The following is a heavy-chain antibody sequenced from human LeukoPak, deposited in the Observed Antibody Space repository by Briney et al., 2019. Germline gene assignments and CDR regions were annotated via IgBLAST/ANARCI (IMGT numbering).Heavy chain of an antibody. J-gene: IGHJ4*02. CDR3: ARSRRGGSKYYFDY. CDR2: MNPNSGNT. V-gene: IGHV1-8*01. Sequence: ASVKVSCKASGYTFTSYDINWVRHATGQWLEWMGWMNPNSGNTGYAQKFQGRVTMTRNTSISTAYMELSSLRSEDTAVYYCARSRRGGSKYYFDYWGQGTLVTVSS. CDR1: GYTFTSYD. D-gene: IGHD1-26*01.